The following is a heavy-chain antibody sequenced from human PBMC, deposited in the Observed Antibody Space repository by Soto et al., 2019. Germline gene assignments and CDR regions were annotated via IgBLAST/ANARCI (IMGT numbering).Heavy chain of an antibody. CDR2: ISGSGGST. V-gene: IGHV3-23*01. D-gene: IGHD6-13*01. CDR1: GFTFSSYA. CDR3: AKDFPPIAAAGRGGFDP. Sequence: EVQLLESGGGLVQPGGSLRLSCAASGFTFSSYAMSWVRQAPGKGLEWVSAISGSGGSTYYADSVKGRFTISRDNAKNTLYLQMNSLRAEDTAVYYCAKDFPPIAAAGRGGFDPWGQGTLVTVSS. J-gene: IGHJ5*02.